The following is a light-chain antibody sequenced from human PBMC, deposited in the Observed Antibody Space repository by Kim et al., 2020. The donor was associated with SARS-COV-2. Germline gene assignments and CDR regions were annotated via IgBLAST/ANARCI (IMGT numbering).Light chain of an antibody. CDR2: GAS. J-gene: IGKJ3*01. CDR1: QTVTNNY. V-gene: IGKV3-20*01. Sequence: EIVLTQSPGTLSLSPGERATLSCRASQTVTNNYLAWYQQKPGQAPSLLIYGASTRATGIPDRFSGSGSGTDFTLTISRLEPEDFTVYFCQQYGGSPLFSFGPGTKVDIK. CDR3: QQYGGSPLFS.